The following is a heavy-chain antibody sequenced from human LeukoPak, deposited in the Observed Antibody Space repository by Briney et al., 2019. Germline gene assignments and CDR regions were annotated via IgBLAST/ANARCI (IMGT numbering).Heavy chain of an antibody. CDR1: GFTFSSYE. D-gene: IGHD5-12*01. V-gene: IGHV3-48*03. CDR2: ISTSGSTI. Sequence: PGGSLRLSCAASGFTFSSYEMNWVRQAPGKGLELVSYISTSGSTIYYADSVKGRFTISRDNAKNSLYLQMNSLRAEDTAVYYCARGIVATTKGLDYWGQGTLVSVSS. CDR3: ARGIVATTKGLDY. J-gene: IGHJ4*02.